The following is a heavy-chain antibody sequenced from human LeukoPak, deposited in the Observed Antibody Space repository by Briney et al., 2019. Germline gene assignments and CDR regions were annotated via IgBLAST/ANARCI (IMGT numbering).Heavy chain of an antibody. J-gene: IGHJ4*02. D-gene: IGHD5-12*01. Sequence: PSETLSLTCTVSGGSISSSSYYWGWIRQPPGKGLEWIGSIYYSGSTYYNPSLKSRVTISVDTSKNQFSLKLSSVTAADTAVYYCARGGSGYDAFDYWGQGTLVTVSS. CDR2: IYYSGST. V-gene: IGHV4-39*07. CDR1: GGSISSSSYY. CDR3: ARGGSGYDAFDY.